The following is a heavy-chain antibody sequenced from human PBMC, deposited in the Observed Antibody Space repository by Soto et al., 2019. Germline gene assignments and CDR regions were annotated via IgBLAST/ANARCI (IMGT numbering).Heavy chain of an antibody. J-gene: IGHJ4*02. CDR1: GGSISSAHW. D-gene: IGHD2-2*01. V-gene: IGHV4-4*02. Sequence: QVQLQESGPGLVRPSGTLSLTCAVSGGSISSAHWWSWVRQPPGKGLEWIGEIFHSGSTSYNPSLKSRVTISVDKSKDQFSLKLSSVTAVDTAFYYCARGIPEANQGSYDFDYWGQGTLVTVSS. CDR3: ARGIPEANQGSYDFDY. CDR2: IFHSGST.